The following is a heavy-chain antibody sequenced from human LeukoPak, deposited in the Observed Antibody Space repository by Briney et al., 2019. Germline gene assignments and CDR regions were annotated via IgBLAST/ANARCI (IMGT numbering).Heavy chain of an antibody. V-gene: IGHV3-9*01. Sequence: GGSLRLSCAASGFTFDDYAMHWVRQAPGKGLEWVSGISWNSGSIGYADSVKGRFTISRDNAKNSLYLQMNRLRAEDTALYYCAKGVRYFRPTDAFDIWGQGTMVTVSS. CDR3: AKGVRYFRPTDAFDI. J-gene: IGHJ3*02. CDR2: ISWNSGSI. D-gene: IGHD3-10*02. CDR1: GFTFDDYA.